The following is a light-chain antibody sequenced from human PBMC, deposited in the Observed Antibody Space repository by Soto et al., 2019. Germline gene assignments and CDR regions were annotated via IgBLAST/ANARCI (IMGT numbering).Light chain of an antibody. CDR1: SSDVGGYKY. Sequence: QSVLTQPASVSGSPGQSITISCTGTSSDVGGYKYVSWYQQHPGKAPKLMIYEVSNRPSWVSNRFSGSKSGNTASLTISGLQAEDESEYYCSSYRSSSTYVFGTGTKLTVL. CDR3: SSYRSSSTYV. J-gene: IGLJ1*01. V-gene: IGLV2-14*01. CDR2: EVS.